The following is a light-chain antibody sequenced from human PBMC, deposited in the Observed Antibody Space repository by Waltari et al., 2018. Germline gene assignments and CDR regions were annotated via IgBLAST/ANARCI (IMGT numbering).Light chain of an antibody. CDR1: TSDVGSYDL. CDR2: EVF. J-gene: IGLJ1*01. CDR3: CSYAGRGTYV. V-gene: IGLV2-23*02. Sequence: QSALTQPASVSGTLGQSITISCSGPTSDVGSYDLVSWYQQHPGEAPKLLICEVFKRPPDTSSRFSGAKSGSTASLTISGLQPEDEADYYCCSYAGRGTYVFGSGTKVTVL.